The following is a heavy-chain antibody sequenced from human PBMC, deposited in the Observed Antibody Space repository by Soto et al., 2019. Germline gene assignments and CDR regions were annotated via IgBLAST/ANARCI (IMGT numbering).Heavy chain of an antibody. Sequence: QVQLVQSGAEVKKPGASVKVSCKASGYTFSGYYMHWLRQAPGQGLEWMGWINPNSGGTNYSQKFQGWVTMTRDTSIITAYMEMSRLRSDDTAIYYCARVGGGIVGATTAGYGMDVWGQGTTVTVSS. J-gene: IGHJ6*02. CDR2: INPNSGGT. D-gene: IGHD1-26*01. V-gene: IGHV1-2*04. CDR3: ARVGGGIVGATTAGYGMDV. CDR1: GYTFSGYY.